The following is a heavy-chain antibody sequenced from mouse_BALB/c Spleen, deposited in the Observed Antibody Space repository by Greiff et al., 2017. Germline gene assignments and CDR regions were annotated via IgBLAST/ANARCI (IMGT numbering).Heavy chain of an antibody. V-gene: IGHV5-4*02. J-gene: IGHJ4*01. D-gene: IGHD1-2*01. CDR1: GFTFSDYY. Sequence: EVKVVESGGGLVKPGGSLKLSCAASGFTFSDYYMYWVRQTPEKRLEWVATISDGGSYTYYPDSVKGRFTISRDNAKNNLYLQMSSLKSEDTAMYYCARGTLLRAMDYWGQGTSVTVAS. CDR3: ARGTLLRAMDY. CDR2: ISDGGSYT.